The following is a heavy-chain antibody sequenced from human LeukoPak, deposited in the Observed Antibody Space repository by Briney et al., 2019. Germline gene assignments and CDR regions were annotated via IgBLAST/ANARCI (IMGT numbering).Heavy chain of an antibody. D-gene: IGHD3-22*01. J-gene: IGHJ4*02. CDR3: ARSYYYDSSGYYHYDY. V-gene: IGHV1-69*06. CDR2: IIPIFGTA. CDR1: GGTFSSYA. Sequence: GASVKVSCKASGGTFSSYAISWVRQAPGQGLEWMGGIIPIFGTANYAQKFQGRVTITADKSTSTAYMELSSLRSEDTAVYYCARSYYYDSSGYYHYDYWGQGTLVTASS.